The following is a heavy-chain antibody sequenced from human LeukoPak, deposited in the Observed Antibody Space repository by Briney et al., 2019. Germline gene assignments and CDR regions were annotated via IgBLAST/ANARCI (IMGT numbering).Heavy chain of an antibody. CDR1: GSTFSSYG. CDR2: ISYDGSNK. Sequence: GGSLRLSCAASGSTFSSYGMHWVRQAPGKGLEWVAVISYDGSNKYYADSVKGRFTISRDNSKNTLYLQMNSLRAEDTAVYYCASPGSGWHFWGQGTLVTVSS. D-gene: IGHD6-19*01. J-gene: IGHJ4*02. CDR3: ASPGSGWHF. V-gene: IGHV3-30*19.